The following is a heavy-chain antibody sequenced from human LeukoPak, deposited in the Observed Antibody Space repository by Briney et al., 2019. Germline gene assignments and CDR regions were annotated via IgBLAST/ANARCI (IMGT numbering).Heavy chain of an antibody. CDR2: IYYSGNT. Sequence: SETLSLTCAVSGGSISSNSYYWGWVRQSPGKGLEWIGAIYYSGNTYYSPSLKSRVTISADTSKNQLSLNLSAVTAADAATYYCARHVATNYYYNYYGLDVWGQGTTVTVSS. V-gene: IGHV4-39*01. CDR3: ARHVATNYYYNYYGLDV. J-gene: IGHJ6*02. CDR1: GGSISSNSYY.